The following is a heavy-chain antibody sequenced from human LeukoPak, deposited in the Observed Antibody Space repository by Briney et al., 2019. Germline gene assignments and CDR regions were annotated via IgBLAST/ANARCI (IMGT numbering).Heavy chain of an antibody. Sequence: SETLSLTCTVSGGSISSGGYYWSWIRQHPGKGLEWIGYIYYSGSTYYNPSLKSRVTISVDTSKNQISLKLSSVTAADTAVYYCASIAAAGRDFDYWGQGTLVTVSS. CDR3: ASIAAAGRDFDY. V-gene: IGHV4-31*03. CDR2: IYYSGST. CDR1: GGSISSGGYY. J-gene: IGHJ4*02. D-gene: IGHD6-13*01.